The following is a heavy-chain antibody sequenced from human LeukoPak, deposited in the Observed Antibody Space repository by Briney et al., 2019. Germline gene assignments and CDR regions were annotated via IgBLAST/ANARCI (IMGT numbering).Heavy chain of an antibody. CDR2: VWGSGGST. D-gene: IGHD6-6*01. Sequence: PGGSLRLSCAASEVTFSIYAMSWVRQAPGKGLEWVSAVWGSGGSTYYADSVKGRFSIYRDNSKNTLYLQMNSLRAEDTAVYYCAKYTGVAARRGDFFDYWGQGTLVTVSS. V-gene: IGHV3-23*01. CDR3: AKYTGVAARRGDFFDY. J-gene: IGHJ4*02. CDR1: EVTFSIYA.